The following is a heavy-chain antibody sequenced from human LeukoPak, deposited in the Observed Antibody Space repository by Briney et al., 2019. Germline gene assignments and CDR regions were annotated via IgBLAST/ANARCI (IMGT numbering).Heavy chain of an antibody. Sequence: PGGSLRLSCAASGFTFSSYGMHWVRQAPGKGLEWVAVIWYDGSNKYYADSVKGRFTISRDNSKNTLYLQMNSLRAEDTAVYYCARESRYGYSFVYWGQGTLVTVSS. D-gene: IGHD5-18*01. CDR3: ARESRYGYSFVY. CDR1: GFTFSSYG. CDR2: IWYDGSNK. V-gene: IGHV3-33*01. J-gene: IGHJ4*02.